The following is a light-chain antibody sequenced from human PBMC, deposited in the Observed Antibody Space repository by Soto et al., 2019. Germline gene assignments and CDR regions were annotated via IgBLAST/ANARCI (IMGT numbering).Light chain of an antibody. CDR1: TSDVGSYHL. J-gene: IGLJ3*02. CDR2: EGT. CDR3: GSFTTNRIWV. Sequence: QSVLAQPASVSGSPGQSVTISCTGTTSDVGSYHLVSWYQQHPGKAPKLMIYEGTKRPSGVSNRFSGSKSGNTASLTISGLLVEDEAAYICGSFTTNRIWVFGGGTKLTVL. V-gene: IGLV2-14*02.